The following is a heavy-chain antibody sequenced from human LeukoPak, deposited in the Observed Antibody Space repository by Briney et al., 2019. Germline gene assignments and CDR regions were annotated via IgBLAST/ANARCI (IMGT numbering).Heavy chain of an antibody. V-gene: IGHV4-39*01. CDR2: IYYSGNT. Sequence: PSETLSLTCIVSGGSISTSAYYWGWIRQPPGEGLQWIGSIYYSGNTYYNSSLKSRVTISVDTSKNQFSLKLSSVTAADTAVYYCARRGYHDAFDIWGQGTMVTVSS. CDR1: GGSISTSAYY. CDR3: ARRGYHDAFDI. D-gene: IGHD3-22*01. J-gene: IGHJ3*02.